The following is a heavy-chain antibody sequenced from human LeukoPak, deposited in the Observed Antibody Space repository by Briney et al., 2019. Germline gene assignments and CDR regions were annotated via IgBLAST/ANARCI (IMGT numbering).Heavy chain of an antibody. CDR2: IYYSGSI. D-gene: IGHD1-26*01. CDR3: ARHPKKNGIVGATIYD. Sequence: SETLSLTCSVSGGSISSSSYYWGWIRQPPEKGLEWIGSIYYSGSIYYNPSLKSRVTISVDTSKNQFSLKLSSVTAADTAVYYCARHPKKNGIVGATIYDWGQGTLVTVSS. V-gene: IGHV4-39*01. J-gene: IGHJ4*02. CDR1: GGSISSSSYY.